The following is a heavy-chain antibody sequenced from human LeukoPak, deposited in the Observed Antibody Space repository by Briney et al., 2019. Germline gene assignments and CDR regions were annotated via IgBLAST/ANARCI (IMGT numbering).Heavy chain of an antibody. D-gene: IGHD3-10*01. CDR1: GYTFSSYG. Sequence: GASVKVSCKASGYTFSSYGISWVRQAPGQGLEWMGIINPSGGGTTYAQKFQGRVTMTSDTSTSTVYMELSSLRSEDTAVCYCARGQQSAMVRGVIIHRDNWFDPWGQGTLVTVPS. CDR2: INPSGGGT. V-gene: IGHV1-46*01. J-gene: IGHJ5*02. CDR3: ARGQQSAMVRGVIIHRDNWFDP.